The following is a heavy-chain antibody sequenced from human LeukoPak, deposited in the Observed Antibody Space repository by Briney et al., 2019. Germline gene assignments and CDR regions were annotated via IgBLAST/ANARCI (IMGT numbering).Heavy chain of an antibody. CDR1: GFTFSSEA. D-gene: IGHD6-19*01. Sequence: GGSLRLSCAASGFTFSSEAMTWVRQAPGKGLEWVSSISDSGRTTYYADSVKGRFTISRDNSKSTVYLQMNSRRAEDTALYYCAKGLGFLPQFDYWGQGTLVAVSS. J-gene: IGHJ4*02. CDR2: ISDSGRTT. V-gene: IGHV3-23*01. CDR3: AKGLGFLPQFDY.